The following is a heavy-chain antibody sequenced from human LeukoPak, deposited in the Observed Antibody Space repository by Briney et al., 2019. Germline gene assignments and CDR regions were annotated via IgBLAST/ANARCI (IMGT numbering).Heavy chain of an antibody. Sequence: PGGSLRLSCAASGFTFSSYSMNWVRQAPGKGLEWVSSISSSSSYIYHADSVKGRFTISRDNAKNSLYLQMNSPRAEDTAVYYCARADITMVRGVIRYYYGMDVWGQGTTVTVSS. CDR3: ARADITMVRGVIRYYYGMDV. CDR2: ISSSSSYI. J-gene: IGHJ6*02. V-gene: IGHV3-21*01. D-gene: IGHD3-10*01. CDR1: GFTFSSYS.